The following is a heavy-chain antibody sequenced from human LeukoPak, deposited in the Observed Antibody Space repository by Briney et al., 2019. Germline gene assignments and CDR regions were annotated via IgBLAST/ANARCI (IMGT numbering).Heavy chain of an antibody. CDR2: IYHSGST. V-gene: IGHV4-30-2*01. D-gene: IGHD3-22*01. CDR1: GGSISRGGYS. Sequence: SQTLSLTCAVSGGSISRGGYSWSWIRQPPGKGLEWIGYIYHSGSTYYNPSLKSRVTISVDRSKNQFSLKLSSVTAADTAVYYCASSYDSSGYWIDAFDIWGQGTMVTVSS. CDR3: ASSYDSSGYWIDAFDI. J-gene: IGHJ3*02.